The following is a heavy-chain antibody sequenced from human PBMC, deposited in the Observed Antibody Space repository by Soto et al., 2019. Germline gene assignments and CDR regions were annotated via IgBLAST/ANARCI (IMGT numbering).Heavy chain of an antibody. Sequence: PGGSLRLSCAASGFTFSDHYIDWVRQAPGKGLEWVGRSRDKGNSYSTDYAASVKGRFTISRDASKNSLYLQMNSLKTEDTALYYCARSITGTTSFEYWGQGTLVTVSS. D-gene: IGHD1-7*01. CDR2: SRDKGNSYST. CDR3: ARSITGTTSFEY. J-gene: IGHJ4*02. V-gene: IGHV3-72*01. CDR1: GFTFSDHY.